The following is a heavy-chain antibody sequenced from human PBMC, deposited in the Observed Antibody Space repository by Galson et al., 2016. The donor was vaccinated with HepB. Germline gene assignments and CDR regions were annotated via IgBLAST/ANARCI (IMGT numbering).Heavy chain of an antibody. CDR1: ESSFRSYA. V-gene: IGHV3-30*03. J-gene: IGHJ4*02. CDR2: ISYDGNYK. CDR3: ATSGPLWLGDYFDY. Sequence: SLRLSCAASESSFRSYAMHWVRQAPGKGLEWVALISYDGNYKSYANTVEGRFSISRDNSKNTLYLQMNSLRPDDTAVYYCATSGPLWLGDYFDYWGQGTLVTVS. D-gene: IGHD3-10*01.